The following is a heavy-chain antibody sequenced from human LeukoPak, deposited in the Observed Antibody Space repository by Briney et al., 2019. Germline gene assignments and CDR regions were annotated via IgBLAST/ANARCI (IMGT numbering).Heavy chain of an antibody. CDR3: ARGDNSLFDY. V-gene: IGHV1-18*01. CDR2: ISPYNGKT. D-gene: IGHD2-21*01. Sequence: ASVKVSCKASGYTFTNYGISWLRQAPGQGLKWMGWISPYNGKTNYAQRFQGRVTMTTYTSTTTVYMELRSLRSDDTAVYYCARGDNSLFDYWGQGTLVIVSS. CDR1: GYTFTNYG. J-gene: IGHJ4*02.